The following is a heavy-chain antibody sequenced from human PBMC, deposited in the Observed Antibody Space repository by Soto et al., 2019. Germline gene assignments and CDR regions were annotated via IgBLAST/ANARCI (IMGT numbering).Heavy chain of an antibody. Sequence: EVQLVDSGGGLVQPGGSLRLSCAASGFIFSNYVMSWVRQAPGKGLEWVSSISDSGGTSYYADSVKGRFTISRDKSKNTLYLQMTSLRAEDTAIYYCAKRPRALLTFDYWGQGTLVTVAS. V-gene: IGHV3-23*04. J-gene: IGHJ4*02. CDR1: GFIFSNYV. CDR2: ISDSGGTS. CDR3: AKRPRALLTFDY. D-gene: IGHD1-26*01.